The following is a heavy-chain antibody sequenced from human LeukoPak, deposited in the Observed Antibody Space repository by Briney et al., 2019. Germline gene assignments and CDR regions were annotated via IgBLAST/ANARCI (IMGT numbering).Heavy chain of an antibody. CDR2: IYYSGST. Sequence: SETLSLTSTVSGGSISGSSYYWGWIRQPPGKGLEWIGSIYYSGSTYYNPSLKSRVTISVDTSKNQFSLKLSSVTAADTAVYYCAREVRGYSYGYWYYYYGMDVWGQGTTVTVSS. CDR1: GGSISGSSYY. J-gene: IGHJ6*02. D-gene: IGHD5-18*01. V-gene: IGHV4-39*07. CDR3: AREVRGYSYGYWYYYYGMDV.